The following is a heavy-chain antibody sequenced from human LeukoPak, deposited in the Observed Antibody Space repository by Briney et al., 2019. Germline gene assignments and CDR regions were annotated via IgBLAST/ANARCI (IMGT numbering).Heavy chain of an antibody. J-gene: IGHJ4*02. V-gene: IGHV3-33*01. Sequence: GGSLRLSCAASGFTFSSYGMQWVRQAPGKGLEWVAVIWYDGSNKYYADSVKGRFTISRDNSKNTLYLQMNSLRAEDTAVYYCARDGSSSWNFVYWGQGTLVTVSS. CDR2: IWYDGSNK. CDR1: GFTFSSYG. D-gene: IGHD6-13*01. CDR3: ARDGSSSWNFVY.